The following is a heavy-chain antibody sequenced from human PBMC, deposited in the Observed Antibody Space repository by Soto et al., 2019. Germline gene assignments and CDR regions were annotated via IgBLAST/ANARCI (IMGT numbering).Heavy chain of an antibody. CDR2: INHSGST. CDR1: GGSFSGYY. CDR3: ARGTIEYSSSSQNYFDY. V-gene: IGHV4-34*01. J-gene: IGHJ4*02. Sequence: SETLSLTCAVYGGSFSGYYWSWIRQPPGKGLEWIGEINHSGSTNYNPSLKSRVTISVDTSKNQFSLKLSSVTAADTAVYYCARGTIEYSSSSQNYFDYWGQGTLGTVSS. D-gene: IGHD6-6*01.